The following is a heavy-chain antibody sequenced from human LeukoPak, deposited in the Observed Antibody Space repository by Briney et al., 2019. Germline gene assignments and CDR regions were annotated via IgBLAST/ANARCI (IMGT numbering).Heavy chain of an antibody. V-gene: IGHV4-30-4*08. CDR3: ARGFHYYDPPPFDI. CDR1: GGSISSGDYY. J-gene: IGHJ3*02. Sequence: SQTLSLTCTVSGGSISSGDYYWSWIRQPPGKGLEWIGYIYYSGSTYYNPSLKSRVTISVDTSKNQFSLKLSSVTAAGTAVYYCARGFHYYDPPPFDIWGQGTMVTVSS. CDR2: IYYSGST. D-gene: IGHD3-22*01.